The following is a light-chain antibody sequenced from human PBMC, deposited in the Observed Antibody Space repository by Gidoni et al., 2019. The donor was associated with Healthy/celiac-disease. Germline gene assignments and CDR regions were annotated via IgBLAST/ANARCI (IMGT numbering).Light chain of an antibody. V-gene: IGKV1-39*01. Sequence: DIQMNQSASSLSASVGDRVTITCRASQSISSYLNWYQQKPGKAPKLLIYAASSLQSGVPSRFSGSGSGTDFTLTISSLQPEDFATYYCQQRYSTRRSTFGQGTRLEIK. CDR3: QQRYSTRRST. CDR2: AAS. J-gene: IGKJ5*01. CDR1: QSISSY.